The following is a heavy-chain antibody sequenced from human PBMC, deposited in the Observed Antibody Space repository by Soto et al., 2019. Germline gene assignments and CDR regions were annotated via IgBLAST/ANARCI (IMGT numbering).Heavy chain of an antibody. J-gene: IGHJ6*02. V-gene: IGHV4-34*01. CDR3: ARGDLGDYYYYGMDV. Sequence: PSETLSLTCAVYGGSFSGYYWSWIRQPPGKGLEWIGEIHHSGSTNSNPSLKSRVTISVDTSKNQFSLKLSSVTAADTAVYYCARGDLGDYYYYGMDVWGQGTTVTVSS. CDR2: IHHSGST. CDR1: GGSFSGYY.